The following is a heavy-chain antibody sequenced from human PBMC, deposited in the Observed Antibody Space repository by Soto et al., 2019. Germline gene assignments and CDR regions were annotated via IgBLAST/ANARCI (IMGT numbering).Heavy chain of an antibody. Sequence: PGESLKLSCAASGFTFSHFAMRWVRQRPGKGLEWISGNSGSGSRTYDADSVQGRFSIARDNPNSTLYLQMDSLRVEDTAVYYCAKGRMLVISSPLDLWGQGTLVTVSS. CDR3: AKGRMLVISSPLDL. V-gene: IGHV3-23*01. J-gene: IGHJ5*02. D-gene: IGHD2-2*01. CDR1: GFTFSHFA. CDR2: NSGSGSRT.